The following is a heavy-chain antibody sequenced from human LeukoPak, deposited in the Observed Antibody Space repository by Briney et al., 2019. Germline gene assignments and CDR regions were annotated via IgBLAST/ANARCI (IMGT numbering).Heavy chain of an antibody. J-gene: IGHJ4*02. CDR3: AKVHGRSVFWNAYLH. V-gene: IGHV3-23*01. CDR2: ISGSGVGT. CDR1: GFTFTNFA. Sequence: GGSLRLSCAASGFTFTNFAMTWVRQAPGKGLEWVSGISGSGVGTYYADSVKGRFTTSRDNSKSTLYLQMNGLRAEDTAIYYCAKVHGRSVFWNAYLHWGQGTLVTVSS. D-gene: IGHD3-3*01.